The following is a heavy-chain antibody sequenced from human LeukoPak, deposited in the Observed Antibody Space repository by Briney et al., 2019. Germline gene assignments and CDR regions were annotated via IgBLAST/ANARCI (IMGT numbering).Heavy chain of an antibody. CDR3: ARELTGYCSSTSCYRPNQRRRAFDY. V-gene: IGHV4-30-4*01. CDR1: GGSISSGDYY. D-gene: IGHD2-2*01. Sequence: SQTLSLTCTVSGGSISSGDYYWSWIRQPPGKGLEWIGYIYYSGSTYYNPSLKSRVTISVDTSKNQFSLKLSSVTAADTAVYYCARELTGYCSSTSCYRPNQRRRAFDYWGQGTLVTVSS. J-gene: IGHJ4*02. CDR2: IYYSGST.